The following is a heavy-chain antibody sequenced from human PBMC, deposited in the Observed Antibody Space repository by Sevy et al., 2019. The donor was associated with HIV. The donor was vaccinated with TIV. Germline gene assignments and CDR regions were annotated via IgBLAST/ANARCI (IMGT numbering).Heavy chain of an antibody. Sequence: GGSLRLSCAASGFTFKNFWMTWVRQAPGKGLEWVANIKEDGGEKHYVDSVKGRFTISRDNAKNSLYLQMNSLRVEDTAIYYCAGENGYWGQGTLVTVSS. CDR3: AGENGY. CDR2: IKEDGGEK. J-gene: IGHJ4*02. CDR1: GFTFKNFW. V-gene: IGHV3-7*01. D-gene: IGHD2-8*01.